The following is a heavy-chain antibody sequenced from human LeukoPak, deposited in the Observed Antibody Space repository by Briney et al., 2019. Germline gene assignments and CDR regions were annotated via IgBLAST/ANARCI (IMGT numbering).Heavy chain of an antibody. Sequence: PSETLSLTCTVSGYSISSGYYWGWIRQPPGKGPEWIGSIYHSGSTYYNPSLKSRVTISVDTSKNQFSLKLSSVTAADTAVYYCAREIAAAGAFDYWGQGTLVTVSS. CDR1: GYSISSGYY. V-gene: IGHV4-38-2*02. J-gene: IGHJ4*02. D-gene: IGHD6-13*01. CDR3: AREIAAAGAFDY. CDR2: IYHSGST.